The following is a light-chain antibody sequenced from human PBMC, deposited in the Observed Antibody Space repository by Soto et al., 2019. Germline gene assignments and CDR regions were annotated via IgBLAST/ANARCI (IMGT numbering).Light chain of an antibody. CDR3: SSYTTSSTYV. V-gene: IGLV2-14*01. Sequence: QSALTQPASVSGSPGQSITFSCTGTSSDVGGYNYVSWYQQHPGKAPKLMICDVSDRPSGISNRFSGSKSGNTASLTISGLQAEDEADYYCSSYTTSSTYVFGTGTKLTVL. J-gene: IGLJ1*01. CDR1: SSDVGGYNY. CDR2: DVS.